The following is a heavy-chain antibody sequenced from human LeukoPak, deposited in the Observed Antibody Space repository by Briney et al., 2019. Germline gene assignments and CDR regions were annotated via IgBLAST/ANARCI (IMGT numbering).Heavy chain of an antibody. CDR3: ARRSSIAPRLFDY. Sequence: GESLKISCKGSGYNFTNYWIDWVRQMPGKGLEWMGIIYPGDSDTRYSPSFQGQVTFSADESISTAYLQWSSLKASDTAIYYCARRSSIAPRLFDYWGQGTLVSVSS. J-gene: IGHJ4*02. CDR2: IYPGDSDT. D-gene: IGHD6-6*01. V-gene: IGHV5-51*01. CDR1: GYNFTNYW.